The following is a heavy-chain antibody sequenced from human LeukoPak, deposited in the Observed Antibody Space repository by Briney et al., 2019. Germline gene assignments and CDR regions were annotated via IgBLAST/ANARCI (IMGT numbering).Heavy chain of an antibody. CDR3: AIHVLRFLEWSH. CDR2: ISTNGDRT. Sequence: GGSLRLSCAASGLTFSNYAMTWVRQAPGKGLEWVSAISTNGDRTYYADSVKGRFTISRDNSKNTLYLQMNSLRAEDTAVYYCAIHVLRFLEWSHWGQGTLVTVSS. D-gene: IGHD3-3*01. J-gene: IGHJ3*01. CDR1: GLTFSNYA. V-gene: IGHV3-23*01.